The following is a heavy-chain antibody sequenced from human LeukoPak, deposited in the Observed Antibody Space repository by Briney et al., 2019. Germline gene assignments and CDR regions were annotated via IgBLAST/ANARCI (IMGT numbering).Heavy chain of an antibody. CDR3: ARDILAVAGIAPLDY. CDR1: GFTFDDYG. Sequence: PGGSLRLACAASGFTFDDYGMSWVRQAPGKGLEWISGNNSNGGSTGYADSVKGRFTISRDNAKNSLYLQMNSLRAEDTALYYCARDILAVAGIAPLDYWGQGTLVTVSS. CDR2: NNSNGGST. V-gene: IGHV3-20*04. D-gene: IGHD6-19*01. J-gene: IGHJ4*02.